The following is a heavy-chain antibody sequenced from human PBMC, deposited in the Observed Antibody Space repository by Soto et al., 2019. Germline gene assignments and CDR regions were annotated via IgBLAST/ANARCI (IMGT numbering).Heavy chain of an antibody. CDR2: ISGSGGST. J-gene: IGHJ3*02. CDR3: AKAGFRCSGGSCYSGVWEAFDS. CDR1: GFKFIIYS. Sequence: GGSLRLSSEAFGFKFIIYSMSLIRQAPGKLQEGVSDISGSGGSTYCADPVKARFTMSRDNSKNMLYLQRKRLRPEDTAVYYCAKAGFRCSGGSCYSGVWEAFDSWGQGTMVTVSS. D-gene: IGHD2-15*01. V-gene: IGHV3-23*01.